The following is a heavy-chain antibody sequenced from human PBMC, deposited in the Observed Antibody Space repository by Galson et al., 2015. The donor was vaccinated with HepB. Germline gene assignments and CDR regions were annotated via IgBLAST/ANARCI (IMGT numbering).Heavy chain of an antibody. CDR1: GYSFSGYY. CDR3: AVGTTTSLFDY. J-gene: IGHJ4*02. D-gene: IGHD1-26*01. CDR2: INPNSSDT. V-gene: IGHV1-2*06. Sequence: SVKVSCKASGYSFSGYYMHWVRQAPGQGLEWMGRINPNSSDTNSAQKFQGRVTMTRATSISTAYMDLSRLRSDDTAVYYCAVGTTTSLFDYWGQGSLVTVSS.